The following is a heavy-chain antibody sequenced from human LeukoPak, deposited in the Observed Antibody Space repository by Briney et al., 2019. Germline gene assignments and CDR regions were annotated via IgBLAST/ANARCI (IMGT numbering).Heavy chain of an antibody. V-gene: IGHV4-34*01. Sequence: TSETLSLTCAVYGGSFSGYYWSWIRQPPGKGLEWIGEINHSGSTNYNPSLKSRVTISVDTSKNQFSLKLSSVTAADTAVYYCARGNSFSGWGQGTMVTVSS. CDR1: GGSFSGYY. D-gene: IGHD3-16*01. J-gene: IGHJ3*01. CDR2: INHSGST. CDR3: ARGNSFSG.